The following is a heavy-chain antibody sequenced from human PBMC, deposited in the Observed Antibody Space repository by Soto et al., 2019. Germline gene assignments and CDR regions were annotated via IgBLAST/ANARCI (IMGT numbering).Heavy chain of an antibody. D-gene: IGHD6-13*01. J-gene: IGHJ4*02. CDR3: ARWVGIAAAGMRD. CDR2: IYYSGST. Sequence: QVQLQESGPGLVKPSETLSLTCTVSGGSISSYYWSWIRQPPGKGLEWIGYIYYSGSTNYNPSLKSRVTISVDPSKNQFSLKLSSVTAADTAVYYCARWVGIAAAGMRDWGQGTLVTVSS. CDR1: GGSISSYY. V-gene: IGHV4-59*08.